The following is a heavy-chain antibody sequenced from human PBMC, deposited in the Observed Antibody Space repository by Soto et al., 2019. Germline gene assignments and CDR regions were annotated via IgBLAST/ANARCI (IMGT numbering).Heavy chain of an antibody. Sequence: PGGSLRLSCAASGFTFSSYWMSWVRQAPGKGLEWVANIKQDGSEKYYVDSVKGRFTISRDNAKNSLYLQMNSLRAEDTAVYYCARDRPGDYDFWSGYYVDYWGQGTLVTVSS. CDR2: IKQDGSEK. CDR3: ARDRPGDYDFWSGYYVDY. V-gene: IGHV3-7*03. CDR1: GFTFSSYW. D-gene: IGHD3-3*01. J-gene: IGHJ4*02.